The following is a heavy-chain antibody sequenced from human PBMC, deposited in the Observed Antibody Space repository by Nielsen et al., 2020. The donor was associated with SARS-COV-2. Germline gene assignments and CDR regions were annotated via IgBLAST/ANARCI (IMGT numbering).Heavy chain of an antibody. CDR1: GFTFSSYG. J-gene: IGHJ6*02. D-gene: IGHD5-18*01. CDR2: IWYDGSNK. Sequence: GESLKISCAASGFTFSSYGMHWVRQAPGKGLEWVAVIWYDGSNKYYADSVKGRFTISRDNSKNTLYLQMNSLRAEDTAVYYCAKVRSDTAMDGYYYYGMDVWGQGTTVTVSS. V-gene: IGHV3-33*06. CDR3: AKVRSDTAMDGYYYYGMDV.